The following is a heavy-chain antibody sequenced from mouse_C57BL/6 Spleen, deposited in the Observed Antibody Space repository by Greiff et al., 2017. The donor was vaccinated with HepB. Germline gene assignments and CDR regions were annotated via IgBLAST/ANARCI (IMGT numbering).Heavy chain of an antibody. CDR3: ASTGVDWYFDV. J-gene: IGHJ1*03. D-gene: IGHD1-1*01. CDR2: INPGSGGT. Sequence: QVQLQQSGAELVRPGTSVKVSCKASGYAFTNYLIEWVKQRPGQGLEWIGVINPGSGGTNYNEKFKGKATLTADKSSSTAYMQLSSLTSEDSAVYCCASTGVDWYFDVWGTGTGVGVSS. CDR1: GYAFTNYL. V-gene: IGHV1-54*01.